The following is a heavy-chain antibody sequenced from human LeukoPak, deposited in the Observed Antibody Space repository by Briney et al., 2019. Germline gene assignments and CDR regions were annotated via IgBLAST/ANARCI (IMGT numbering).Heavy chain of an antibody. V-gene: IGHV3-48*01. J-gene: IGHJ4*02. CDR3: STAKFDN. CDR2: ISSSGNNI. CDR1: TFALRRYS. Sequence: PGGFLRDSCAASTFALRRYSIHCVRQTPGKGLEWLSHISSSGNNIYYADSVRGRFNISRDNDKNSLNPDKNNLRAEDTALYYCSTAKFDNWGQGTLVTVSS.